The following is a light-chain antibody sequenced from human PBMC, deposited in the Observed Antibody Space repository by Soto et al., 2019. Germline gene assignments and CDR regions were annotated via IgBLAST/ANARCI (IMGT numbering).Light chain of an antibody. Sequence: DIQMTHSPSTLSASVGDRVTITCRASQSISSWVAWYQQKPGKAPKLLIYKASSLESGVPSRFSGSGSGTEFTLTISSLQPDDLATYYCQQFQTFGQGPKV. V-gene: IGKV1-5*03. J-gene: IGKJ1*01. CDR2: KAS. CDR1: QSISSW. CDR3: QQFQT.